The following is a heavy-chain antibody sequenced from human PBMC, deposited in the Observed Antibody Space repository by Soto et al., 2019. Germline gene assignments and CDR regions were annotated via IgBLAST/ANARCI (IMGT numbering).Heavy chain of an antibody. Sequence: GGSLRLSCAASGFTFSSYGMHWVRQAPGKGLEWVAVISYDGSNKYYADSVKGRFTISRDNSKNTLYLQMNSLRAEDTAVYYCAKDEVHLATVTRFDAFDIWGQGTMVTVSS. CDR3: AKDEVHLATVTRFDAFDI. D-gene: IGHD4-17*01. CDR1: GFTFSSYG. CDR2: ISYDGSNK. V-gene: IGHV3-30*18. J-gene: IGHJ3*02.